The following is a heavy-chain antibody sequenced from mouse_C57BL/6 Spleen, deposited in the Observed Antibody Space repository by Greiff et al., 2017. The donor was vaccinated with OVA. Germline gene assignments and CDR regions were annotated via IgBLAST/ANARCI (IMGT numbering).Heavy chain of an antibody. V-gene: IGHV1-55*01. Sequence: QVQLQQPGAELVKPGASVKMSCKASGYTFTSYWITWVKQRPGQGLEWIGDIYPGSGSTNSNAKFKSKATLTVDTSSSTAYMQLSSLTSEDSAVYYCARYGYYPLDAMDYWGQGTSVTVSS. J-gene: IGHJ4*01. D-gene: IGHD2-3*01. CDR2: IYPGSGST. CDR3: ARYGYYPLDAMDY. CDR1: GYTFTSYW.